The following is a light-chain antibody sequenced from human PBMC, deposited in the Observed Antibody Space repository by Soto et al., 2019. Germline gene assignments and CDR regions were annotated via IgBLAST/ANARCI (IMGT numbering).Light chain of an antibody. CDR3: QQYGSSPYT. CDR2: GAS. CDR1: QSVNNNF. V-gene: IGKV3-20*01. Sequence: EIVMTQSPATLSVSPGERATLFCRASQSVNNNFLAWYQQKPGQAPRLLIHGASTRATGIPDRFSGSGSGTDFTLTISRLEPEDFAVYYCQQYGSSPYTFGQGTKLEIK. J-gene: IGKJ2*01.